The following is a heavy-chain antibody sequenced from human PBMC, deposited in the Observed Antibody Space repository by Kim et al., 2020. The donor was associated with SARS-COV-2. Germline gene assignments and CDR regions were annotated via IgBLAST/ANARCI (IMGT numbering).Heavy chain of an antibody. J-gene: IGHJ6*02. CDR1: GFTFSSYS. Sequence: GGSLRLSCAASGFTFSSYSMNWVRQAPGKGLEWVSYISSSSSTIYYADSVKGRFTISRDNAKNSLYLQMNSLRAEDTAVYYCARDSSRKYYYYYYGMDVWGQGATVPVS. V-gene: IGHV3-48*04. D-gene: IGHD6-13*01. CDR2: ISSSSSTI. CDR3: ARDSSRKYYYYYYGMDV.